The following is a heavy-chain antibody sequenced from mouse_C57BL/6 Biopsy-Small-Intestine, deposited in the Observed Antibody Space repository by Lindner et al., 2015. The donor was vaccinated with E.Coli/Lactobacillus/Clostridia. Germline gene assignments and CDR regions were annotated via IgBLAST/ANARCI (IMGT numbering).Heavy chain of an antibody. CDR3: GRGVVGWDGNFDV. J-gene: IGHJ1*03. D-gene: IGHD1-3*01. V-gene: IGHV14-2*01. CDR1: GFNIKDYY. CDR2: IDPEDGET. Sequence: VQLQESGAELVKPGASVKLSCTASGFNIKDYYMHWVKQRTEQGLEWIGRIDPEDGETKYAPKFQGKATITADTSSNTAYLQLSSLTSEDTAVYFCGRGVVGWDGNFDVWGTGTAVTVSS.